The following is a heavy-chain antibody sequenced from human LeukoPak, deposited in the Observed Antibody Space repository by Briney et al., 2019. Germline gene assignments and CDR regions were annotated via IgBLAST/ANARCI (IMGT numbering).Heavy chain of an antibody. CDR2: IYYSGST. CDR3: ARVYFASPSEIDY. Sequence: PSETLSLTCTVSGGSISSSSYYWGWIRQPPGKGLEWIGSIYYSGSTYYNPSLKSRVTISVDTSKNQFSLKLSSVTAADTAVYYCARVYFASPSEIDYWGQGTLVTVSS. CDR1: GGSISSSSYY. D-gene: IGHD2-8*01. J-gene: IGHJ4*02. V-gene: IGHV4-39*07.